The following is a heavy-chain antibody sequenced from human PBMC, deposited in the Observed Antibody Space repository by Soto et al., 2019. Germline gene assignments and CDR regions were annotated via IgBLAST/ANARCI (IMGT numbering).Heavy chain of an antibody. CDR3: ARDVESGYFDWFDP. CDR2: IYYSGST. V-gene: IGHV4-61*01. J-gene: IGHJ5*02. Sequence: PSETLSLTCTVSGGYVSSGSYYWSWIRQPPGKGLEWIGYIYYSGSTNYNPSLKSRVTISVDTSKNQFSLKLRSVTAADTAVYYYARDVESGYFDWFDPWGQGTLVTVSS. CDR1: GGYVSSGSYY. D-gene: IGHD2-15*01.